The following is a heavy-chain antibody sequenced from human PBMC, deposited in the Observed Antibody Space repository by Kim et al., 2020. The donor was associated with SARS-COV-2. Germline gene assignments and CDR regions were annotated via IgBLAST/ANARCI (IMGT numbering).Heavy chain of an antibody. CDR2: ISSSSSYI. J-gene: IGHJ3*02. Sequence: GGSLRLSCAASGFTFSSYSMNWVRQAPGKGLEWVSSISSSSSYIYYADSVKGRFTISRDNAKNSLYLQMNSLRAEDTAVYYCARDYWDIVVVVAATAYGEGDAFDIWGQGTMVTVSS. CDR1: GFTFSSYS. V-gene: IGHV3-21*01. CDR3: ARDYWDIVVVVAATAYGEGDAFDI. D-gene: IGHD2-15*01.